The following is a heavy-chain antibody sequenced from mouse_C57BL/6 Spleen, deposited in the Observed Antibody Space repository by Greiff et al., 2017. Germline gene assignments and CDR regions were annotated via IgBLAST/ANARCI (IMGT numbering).Heavy chain of an antibody. Sequence: QVHVKQSGPGLVQPSQSLSITCTVSGFSLTSYGVHWVRQSPGKGLEWLGVIWSGGSTDYNAAFISRLSISKDNSKSQVFFKMNSLQADDTAIYYCARRGTVVAENAMDYWGQGTSVTVSS. CDR2: IWSGGST. D-gene: IGHD1-1*01. V-gene: IGHV2-2*01. J-gene: IGHJ4*01. CDR3: ARRGTVVAENAMDY. CDR1: GFSLTSYG.